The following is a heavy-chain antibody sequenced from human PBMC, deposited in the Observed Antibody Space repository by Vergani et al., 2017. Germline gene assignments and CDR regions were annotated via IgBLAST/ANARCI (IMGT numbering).Heavy chain of an antibody. CDR3: AKDYXKVAGHYYYYGMDV. V-gene: IGHV3-30*02. CDR1: GFTFSSYG. Sequence: QVQLVESGGGVVQPGGSLRLSCAASGFTFSSYGMHWVRQAPGKGLEWVAFIRYDGSNKYYADSVKGRFTISRDNSKNTLYLQMNSLRAEDTAVYYCAKDYXKVAGHYYYYGMDVWGQGTTVTGSS. J-gene: IGHJ6*02. CDR2: IRYDGSNK. D-gene: IGHD6-19*01.